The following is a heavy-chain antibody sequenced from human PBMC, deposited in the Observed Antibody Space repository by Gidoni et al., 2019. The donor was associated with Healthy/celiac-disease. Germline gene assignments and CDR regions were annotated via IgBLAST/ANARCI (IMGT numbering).Heavy chain of an antibody. CDR3: AKGYSSSGTGVEY. Sequence: QVQLVESGGGVVKPGRSLRTSCEASGFTFSSYGMPWVRQAPGKGLEWVAVISYDGSNKYYADSVKGRFTISRDNSKNTLYLQMNSLRAEDTAVYYCAKGYSSSGTGVEYWGQGTLVTVSS. J-gene: IGHJ4*02. CDR1: GFTFSSYG. V-gene: IGHV3-30*18. CDR2: ISYDGSNK. D-gene: IGHD6-13*01.